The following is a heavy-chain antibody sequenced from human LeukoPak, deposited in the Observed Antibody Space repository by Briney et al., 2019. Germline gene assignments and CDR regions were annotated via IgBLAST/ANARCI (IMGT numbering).Heavy chain of an antibody. CDR3: AREGVAATGLDY. CDR1: GYTFGIYN. CDR2: INPSGGSA. Sequence: ASVKVSCKAYGYTFGIYNMHWVRQAPGQGLEWMGIINPSGGSATNAQKFQGRVTMTRDTSTVYMELSSLRSEDTAVYYCAREGVAATGLDYWGQGTLVTVSS. D-gene: IGHD6-13*01. J-gene: IGHJ4*02. V-gene: IGHV1-46*01.